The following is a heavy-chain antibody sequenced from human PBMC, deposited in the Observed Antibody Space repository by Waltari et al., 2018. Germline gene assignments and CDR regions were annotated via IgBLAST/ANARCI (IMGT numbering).Heavy chain of an antibody. Sequence: QVQLVQSGAEVKKPGSSVKVSCKASGGTFRSYAISWVRQAPGQGLEWMGGIIPIFGTANYAQKFQGRVTITTDESTSTAYMELSSLRSEDTAVYYCAREGDGYNLWAAFDIWGQGTMVTVSS. D-gene: IGHD5-12*01. CDR2: IIPIFGTA. V-gene: IGHV1-69*05. J-gene: IGHJ3*02. CDR3: AREGDGYNLWAAFDI. CDR1: GGTFRSYA.